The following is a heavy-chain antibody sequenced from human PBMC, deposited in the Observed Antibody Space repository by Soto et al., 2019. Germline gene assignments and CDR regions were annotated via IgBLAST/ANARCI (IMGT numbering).Heavy chain of an antibody. Sequence: GGSLRLSCAASGFTLGRYGMSWVRQAPGKGLEWVSAVSPNGQGIYYADSVRGRFTISRDFSKNTVFLHMDGLRAEDTAVYYCAKDRDYPRDYFHYWGQGTLVTVYS. V-gene: IGHV3-23*01. CDR3: AKDRDYPRDYFHY. CDR1: GFTLGRYG. J-gene: IGHJ4*02. CDR2: VSPNGQGI. D-gene: IGHD3-10*01.